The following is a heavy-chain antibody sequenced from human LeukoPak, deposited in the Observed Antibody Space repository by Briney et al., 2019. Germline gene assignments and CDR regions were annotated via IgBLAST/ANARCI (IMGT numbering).Heavy chain of an antibody. Sequence: GASVKVSCKASGYTFTGYYMHWARQAPGQGLEWMGWINPNSGGTNYAQKFQGRVTMTTDTSTTTAYMELRSLRSDDTAVYYCARAGAVVDNWFDPWGQGTLVTVSS. CDR3: ARAGAVVDNWFDP. CDR1: GYTFTGYY. CDR2: INPNSGGT. D-gene: IGHD2-15*01. V-gene: IGHV1-2*02. J-gene: IGHJ5*02.